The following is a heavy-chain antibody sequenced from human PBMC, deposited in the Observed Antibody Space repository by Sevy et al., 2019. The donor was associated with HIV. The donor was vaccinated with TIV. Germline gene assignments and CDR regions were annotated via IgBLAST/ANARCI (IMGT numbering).Heavy chain of an antibody. CDR2: IYYNGHI. Sequence: SETLSLTCTVSGGSITSLYWNWIRQPPGKGLEWIANIYYNGHINYNPSLKCRVTLSLDTSKNQFSLRLSSVTAADTAMYYRAHVNARGRGCSWGQGTLVTVSS. CDR1: GGSITSLY. D-gene: IGHD6-19*01. V-gene: IGHV4-59*08. J-gene: IGHJ5*02. CDR3: AHVNARGRGCS.